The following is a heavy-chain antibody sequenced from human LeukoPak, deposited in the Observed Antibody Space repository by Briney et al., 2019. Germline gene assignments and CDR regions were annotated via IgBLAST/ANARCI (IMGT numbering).Heavy chain of an antibody. Sequence: SETLSLTCTVSGGSISSYYWSWIRQPAGKGLEWIGRIYTSGSTNYNPSLKSRVTISVDTSKNQFSLKLTSVTAADTAVYYCARVECSGGSCYPIYYYYYMDVWGKGTTVTVSS. CDR1: GGSISSYY. V-gene: IGHV4-4*07. CDR2: IYTSGST. J-gene: IGHJ6*03. CDR3: ARVECSGGSCYPIYYYYYMDV. D-gene: IGHD2-15*01.